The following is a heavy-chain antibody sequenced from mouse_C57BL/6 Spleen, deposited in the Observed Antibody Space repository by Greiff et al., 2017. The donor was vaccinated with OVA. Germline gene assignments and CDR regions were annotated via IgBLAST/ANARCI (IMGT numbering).Heavy chain of an antibody. CDR1: GYTFTSYD. CDR2: IYPRDGST. D-gene: IGHD1-1*01. Sequence: VQLVESGPELVKPGASVKLSCKASGYTFTSYDINWVKQRPGQGLEWIGWIYPRDGSTKYNEKFKGKATLTVDTSSSTAYMELHSLTSEDSAVYFCARRNYYGSSLYAMDYWGQGTSVTVSS. CDR3: ARRNYYGSSLYAMDY. V-gene: IGHV1-85*01. J-gene: IGHJ4*01.